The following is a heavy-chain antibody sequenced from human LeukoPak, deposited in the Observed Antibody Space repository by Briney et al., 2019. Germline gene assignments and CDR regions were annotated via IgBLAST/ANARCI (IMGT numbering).Heavy chain of an antibody. CDR2: SSASGGST. J-gene: IGHJ4*02. CDR3: ATPQGDY. CDR1: GFTLSDYA. Sequence: PGGSLRLSCAASGFTLSDYAMSWVRQAPGKGLGWVSASSASGGSTYYADSVKGRLTISRDNSKDTLYLQMNSLRVEDTAVYYCATPQGDYWGQGTLVTVSS. V-gene: IGHV3-23*01.